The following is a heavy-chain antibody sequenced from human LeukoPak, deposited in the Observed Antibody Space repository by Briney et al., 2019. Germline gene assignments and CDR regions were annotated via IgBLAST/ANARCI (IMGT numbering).Heavy chain of an antibody. J-gene: IGHJ4*02. V-gene: IGHV3-48*03. CDR1: GFTFRSYE. CDR2: ISSSGSTI. D-gene: IGHD2-21*02. CDR3: ARVSVTSRNDY. Sequence: WGSLRLSCAASGFTFRSYEVSWVRQAPGKGLELISYISSSGSTIYYADSVKGRFTISRDNAKNSLYLHINSLRAADAAVYYCARVSVTSRNDYWVQGTLVTVS.